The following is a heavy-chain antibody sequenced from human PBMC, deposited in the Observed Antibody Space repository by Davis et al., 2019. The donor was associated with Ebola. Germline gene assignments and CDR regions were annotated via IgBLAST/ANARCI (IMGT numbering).Heavy chain of an antibody. V-gene: IGHV4-30-2*01. CDR1: GGSISSGGYS. CDR3: ARTEKGYCSSTSCYKRDYNWFDP. CDR2: IYHSGST. J-gene: IGHJ5*01. Sequence: SETLSLTCAVSGGSISSGGYSWSWIRQPPGKGLEWIGYIYHSGSTYYNPSLKSRVTISVDRSKNQFSLKLSSVTAADTAVYYCARTEKGYCSSTSCYKRDYNWFDPWGQGTLVTVSS. D-gene: IGHD2-2*02.